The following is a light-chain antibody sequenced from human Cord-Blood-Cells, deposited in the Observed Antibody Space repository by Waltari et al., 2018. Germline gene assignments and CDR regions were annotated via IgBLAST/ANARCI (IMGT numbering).Light chain of an antibody. V-gene: IGLV2-14*01. CDR2: DVS. CDR3: SSYTSSSTWV. Sequence: QSALTQPASVSGSPGQSITISCTGTSSDVGGYNYASWYQQHPGKAPKLMIYDVSKRPSGVSNRFSGSKSGNPASLTISGLQAEDEADYYCSSYTSSSTWVFGGGTKLTVL. CDR1: SSDVGGYNY. J-gene: IGLJ3*02.